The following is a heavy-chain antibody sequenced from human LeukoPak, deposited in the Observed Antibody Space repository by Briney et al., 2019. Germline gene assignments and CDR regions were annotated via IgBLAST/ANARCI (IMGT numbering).Heavy chain of an antibody. V-gene: IGHV3-21*01. Sequence: PGGSLRLSCAASGFTFSNYAMNWVRQAPGKGLEWVSSISESGEDPSYADSVKGRFTISRDNAKNSLYLQMNSLRAEDTAVYYCARERGDGRDYGRYGMDVWGQGTTVTVSS. D-gene: IGHD3-16*01. CDR2: ISESGEDP. CDR3: ARERGDGRDYGRYGMDV. CDR1: GFTFSNYA. J-gene: IGHJ6*02.